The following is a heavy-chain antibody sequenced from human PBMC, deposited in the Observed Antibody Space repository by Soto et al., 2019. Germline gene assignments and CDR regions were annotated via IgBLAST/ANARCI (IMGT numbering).Heavy chain of an antibody. CDR2: IYSSGST. CDR1: GGSINNYY. J-gene: IGHJ4*02. D-gene: IGHD6-19*01. Sequence: QVHLQESGPGLVKPSETLSLTCIVSGGSINNYYWSWIRQPPGKGLGWIGYIYSSGSTKYNTSLNSRVSISVDRSKNHFSLNLSSVIAADTAVYYCARDLGASGWRLWGQGTLVTVSS. V-gene: IGHV4-59*01. CDR3: ARDLGASGWRL.